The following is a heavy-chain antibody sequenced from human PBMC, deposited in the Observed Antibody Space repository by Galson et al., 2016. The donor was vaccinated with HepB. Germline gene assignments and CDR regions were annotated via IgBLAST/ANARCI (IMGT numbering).Heavy chain of an antibody. CDR3: ARDREGAEAATSLGLGFYYHYYMDG. Sequence: SLRLSCAASGFSVSSNYVNWVRQAPGKGLEWVSIIYNSGRTYYADSVKGRFTISRDNSKNTLYLQMNRLRAEETAVYYCARDREGAEAATSLGLGFYYHYYMDGWGTGTTVTVSS. CDR2: IYNSGRT. D-gene: IGHD3-16*01. J-gene: IGHJ6*03. V-gene: IGHV3-53*01. CDR1: GFSVSSNY.